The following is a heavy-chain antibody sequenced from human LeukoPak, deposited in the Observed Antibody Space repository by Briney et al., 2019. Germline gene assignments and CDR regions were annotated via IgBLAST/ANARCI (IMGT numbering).Heavy chain of an antibody. CDR2: IHTYNGHT. V-gene: IGHV1-18*01. CDR1: GYTFNSYG. J-gene: IGHJ5*02. D-gene: IGHD3-22*01. CDR3: ARDQYYDSKGWFDP. Sequence: GASVKVSCKSPGYTFNSYGITWVRQAPGQGLEWMGWIHTYNGHTNYAQKFQGRVTMTTDTSTSTAYMELRSLRSDDTAVYYCARDQYYDSKGWFDPWGQGTLVTVSS.